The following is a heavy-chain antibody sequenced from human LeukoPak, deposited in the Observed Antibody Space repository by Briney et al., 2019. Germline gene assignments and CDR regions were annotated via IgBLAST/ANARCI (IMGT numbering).Heavy chain of an antibody. CDR2: MYTSGST. J-gene: IGHJ4*02. D-gene: IGHD2-15*01. Sequence: SETLSLTCTVSGGSISGYHWSWIRQPAGKGLEWIGRMYTSGSTNYNPSPMSRVTMSVDTSKNQLSLKLSSVTAADTAVYYCARDGISARQVVLAYWGQGTLVTVSS. V-gene: IGHV4-4*07. CDR3: ARDGISARQVVLAY. CDR1: GGSISGYH.